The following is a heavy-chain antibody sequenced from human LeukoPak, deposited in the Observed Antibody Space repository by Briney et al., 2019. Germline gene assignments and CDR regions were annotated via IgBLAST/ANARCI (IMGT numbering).Heavy chain of an antibody. CDR2: IYYSGST. Sequence: SETLSLTCAVSGGSISSHYWSWIRQPPGKGLEWIGYIYYSGSTNYNPSLKSRVTISVDTSKNQFSLKLSSVTAADTAVYYCARAPSYYDFWSGYYYGAFDIWGQGTMVTVSS. V-gene: IGHV4-59*11. CDR1: GGSISSHY. J-gene: IGHJ3*02. CDR3: ARAPSYYDFWSGYYYGAFDI. D-gene: IGHD3-3*01.